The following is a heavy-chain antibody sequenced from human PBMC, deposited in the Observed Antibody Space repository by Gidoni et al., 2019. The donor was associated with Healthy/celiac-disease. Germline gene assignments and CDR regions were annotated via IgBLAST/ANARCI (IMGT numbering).Heavy chain of an antibody. CDR3: ARESLYSSSSSAPFDY. D-gene: IGHD6-6*01. V-gene: IGHV4-61*02. J-gene: IGHJ4*02. Sequence: QVQLQESGPGLVKPSQTLSLTCTVSGGSISSGSYYWSWIRQPAGKGLEWIGRIYTGGSTNYNPSLKSRVTMSVDTSKNQFSLKLSSVTAADTAVYYCARESLYSSSSSAPFDYWGQGTLVTVSS. CDR1: GGSISSGSYY. CDR2: IYTGGST.